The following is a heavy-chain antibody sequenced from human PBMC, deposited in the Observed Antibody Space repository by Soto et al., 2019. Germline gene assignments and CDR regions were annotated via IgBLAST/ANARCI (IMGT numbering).Heavy chain of an antibody. D-gene: IGHD5-12*01. CDR1: GGTFSNYP. Sequence: QVQLVQSGAEVKKPGSSVKVSCKASGGTFSNYPISWVRQAPGQGLEWMGGIIPIFGTVNYAQKFQGRVTITADESTSTAYMERSSLRSEDTAVYYCARGNHRWLQLWYFDVWGRGTLVTVSS. J-gene: IGHJ2*01. V-gene: IGHV1-69*12. CDR2: IIPIFGTV. CDR3: ARGNHRWLQLWYFDV.